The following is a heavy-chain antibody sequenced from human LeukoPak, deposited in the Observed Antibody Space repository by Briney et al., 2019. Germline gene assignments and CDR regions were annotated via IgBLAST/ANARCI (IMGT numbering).Heavy chain of an antibody. CDR3: AKGLDSSGYSKYYFDY. CDR2: ISGSGAST. J-gene: IGHJ4*02. V-gene: IGHV3-23*01. CDR1: GFTFSNAW. D-gene: IGHD3-22*01. Sequence: PGGSLRLSCAASGFTFSNAWMNWVRQAPGKGLEWVSAISGSGASTYYADSVKGRFTISRDNSKNTLYLQMNSLRAEDTATYYCAKGLDSSGYSKYYFDYWGQGTLVTVSS.